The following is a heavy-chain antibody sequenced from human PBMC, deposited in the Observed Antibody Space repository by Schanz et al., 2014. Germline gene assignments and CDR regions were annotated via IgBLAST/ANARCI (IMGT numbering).Heavy chain of an antibody. J-gene: IGHJ4*02. CDR1: GFTFSTHA. Sequence: EMQLLESGGGLIQPGGSLRLSCAASGFTFSTHAMSWVRQAPGKGLEWVSSISGDHRNTFYADSVKGRFTISRDNSKNTLYLQMNSLRAEDTAIYYCVRDELLWFGEVLSLDYWGQGALVTVSS. V-gene: IGHV3-23*01. CDR3: VRDELLWFGEVLSLDY. CDR2: ISGDHRNT. D-gene: IGHD3-10*01.